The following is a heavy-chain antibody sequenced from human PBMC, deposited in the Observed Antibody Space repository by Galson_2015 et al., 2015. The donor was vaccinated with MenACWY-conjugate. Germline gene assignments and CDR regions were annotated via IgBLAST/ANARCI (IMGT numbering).Heavy chain of an antibody. CDR1: GDSITSYY. D-gene: IGHD2-15*01. V-gene: IGHV4-59*01. Sequence: LSLTCTVSGDSITSYYWSWIRQPPGKGLEWIGYIYYSGSTNYNPSLKSRVTMSVDTSKNQFSLKLNSVTAADTAVYYCAVLPAAFPHHFDNWGQGTLVTVSS. J-gene: IGHJ4*02. CDR3: AVLPAAFPHHFDN. CDR2: IYYSGST.